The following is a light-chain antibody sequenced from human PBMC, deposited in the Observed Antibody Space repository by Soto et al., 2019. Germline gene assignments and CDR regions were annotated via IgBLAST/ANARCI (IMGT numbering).Light chain of an antibody. V-gene: IGLV1-40*01. J-gene: IGLJ1*01. CDR3: QSYDSSLSAL. CDR2: GNS. CDR1: SFNIGAGYD. Sequence: SVLTQPPPMSWGPGPRGTISRPWGSFNIGAGYDVHWYQQLPGTAPKLLIYGNSNRPSGVPDRFSGSKSGTSASLAITGLQAEDEADYYCQSYDSSLSALFGTGTKVTVL.